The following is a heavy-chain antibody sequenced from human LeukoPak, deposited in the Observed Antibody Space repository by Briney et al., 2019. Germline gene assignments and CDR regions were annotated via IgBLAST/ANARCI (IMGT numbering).Heavy chain of an antibody. CDR3: ARDWTSGY. J-gene: IGHJ4*02. Sequence: GALRLSYAASGFPFSSYSMNWVRPAPGKGVEWGSYISSSSSTIYYAASVKGRFTISRDNAKNSLYLQMNSLRAEDTAVYYCARDWTSGYWGQGTLVTVSS. CDR2: ISSSSSTI. CDR1: GFPFSSYS. D-gene: IGHD3/OR15-3a*01. V-gene: IGHV3-48*04.